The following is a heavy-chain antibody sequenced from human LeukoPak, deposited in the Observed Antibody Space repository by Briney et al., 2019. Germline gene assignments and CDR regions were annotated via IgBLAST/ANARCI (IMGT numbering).Heavy chain of an antibody. Sequence: GGSLRLSCVTSGFTFSRYSMRWVRQAPGKGLEWVSSIYFNGNYIYYADSVKGRFTISRDNAKNSLYLQMNSLRAEDTAVYYCAREFNTVGNFDYWGQGTLVTVSS. CDR2: IYFNGNYI. J-gene: IGHJ4*02. V-gene: IGHV3-21*01. CDR3: AREFNTVGNFDY. CDR1: GFTFSRYS. D-gene: IGHD3-10*01.